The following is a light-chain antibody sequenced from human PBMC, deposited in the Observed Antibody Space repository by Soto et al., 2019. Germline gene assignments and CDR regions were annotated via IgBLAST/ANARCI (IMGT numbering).Light chain of an antibody. Sequence: EIVMPQSPATLSVSPGASATLSGRASQSVSSNLAWYQQKPGQAPRLLIYGASSRATGIPVRFSGSGSGTEFTLTISSLQSEDFAVYYCQQYNNWPLTFGQGTRLEIK. V-gene: IGKV3-15*01. CDR2: GAS. J-gene: IGKJ5*01. CDR1: QSVSSN. CDR3: QQYNNWPLT.